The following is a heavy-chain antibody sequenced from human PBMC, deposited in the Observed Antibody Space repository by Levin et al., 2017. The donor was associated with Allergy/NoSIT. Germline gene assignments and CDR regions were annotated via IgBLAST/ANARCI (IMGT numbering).Heavy chain of an antibody. CDR3: ARDYPPLHSSPYYYYGMDV. Sequence: RTSETLSLTCTVSGGSISSYYWSWIRQPAGKGLEWIGRIYTSGSTNYNPSLKSRVTMSVDTSKNQFSLKLSSVTAADTAVYYCARDYPPLHSSPYYYYGMDVWGQGTTVTVSS. D-gene: IGHD6-19*01. V-gene: IGHV4-4*07. CDR2: IYTSGST. J-gene: IGHJ6*02. CDR1: GGSISSYY.